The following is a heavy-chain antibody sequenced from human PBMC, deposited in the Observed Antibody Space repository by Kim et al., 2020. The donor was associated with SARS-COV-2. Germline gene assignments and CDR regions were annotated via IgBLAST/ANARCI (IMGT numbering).Heavy chain of an antibody. Sequence: GGSLRLSCAASGFTFSSYGMHWVRQAPGKGLEWVAVISYDGSNKYYADSVKGRFTISRDNSKNTLYLQMNSLRAEDTAVYYCARDHVSVAVADLGPLDYWGQGTLVTVSS. CDR2: ISYDGSNK. CDR3: ARDHVSVAVADLGPLDY. V-gene: IGHV3-33*05. J-gene: IGHJ4*02. CDR1: GFTFSSYG. D-gene: IGHD6-13*01.